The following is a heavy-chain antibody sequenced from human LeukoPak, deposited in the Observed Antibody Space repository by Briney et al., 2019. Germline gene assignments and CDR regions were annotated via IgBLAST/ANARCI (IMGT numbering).Heavy chain of an antibody. V-gene: IGHV1-2*06. CDR2: INPNSGGT. J-gene: IGHJ3*02. CDR1: GYTFTGYY. D-gene: IGHD3-22*01. CDR3: ASPNYYDRSDAFDI. Sequence: ASVKVSCKASGYTFTGYYMHWVRQAPGQGLEWMGRINPNSGGTNYAQKFQGRVTMTRDTSISTAYMELSRLRSDDTAVYYCASPNYYDRSDAFDIWGQGTMVTVSS.